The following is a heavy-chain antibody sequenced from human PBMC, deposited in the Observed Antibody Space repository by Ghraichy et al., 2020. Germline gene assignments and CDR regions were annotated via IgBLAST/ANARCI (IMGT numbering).Heavy chain of an antibody. Sequence: ASVKVSCKASGSPFTSPGTSCERQAPGQGLEWMGWISAYNGDTNYAQKLQGRLTMTTDTSTSTAYMELRSLRSDDTAVYYCARGVTTDYWGQGTLVTVSS. CDR3: ARGVTTDY. J-gene: IGHJ4*02. V-gene: IGHV1-18*01. CDR1: GSPFTSPG. CDR2: ISAYNGDT. D-gene: IGHD4-17*01.